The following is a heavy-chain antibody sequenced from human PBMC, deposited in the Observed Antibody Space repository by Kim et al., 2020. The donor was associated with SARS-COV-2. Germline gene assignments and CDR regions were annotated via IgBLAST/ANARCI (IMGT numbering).Heavy chain of an antibody. Sequence: SETLSLTCAVYGGSFSGYYWSWIRQPPGKGLEWIGEINHSGSTNYNPSLKSRVTISVDTSKNQFSLKLSSVTAADTAVYYCARGFSLGYCSSTSCRYDAFDIWGQGTMVTVSS. J-gene: IGHJ3*02. CDR2: INHSGST. V-gene: IGHV4-34*01. CDR3: ARGFSLGYCSSTSCRYDAFDI. CDR1: GGSFSGYY. D-gene: IGHD2-2*01.